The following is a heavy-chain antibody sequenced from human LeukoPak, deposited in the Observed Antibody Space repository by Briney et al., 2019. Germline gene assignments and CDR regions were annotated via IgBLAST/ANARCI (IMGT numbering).Heavy chain of an antibody. J-gene: IGHJ1*01. D-gene: IGHD5-18*01. CDR3: ARRQKVTARYFQH. Sequence: SETLSLTCTVSGGSISTYYWSWIRQSPGKGLEWIAYIDYRGSTTYNPSLRSRVTISVDTSRNQFSLKLSSVTAADTAVYYCARRQKVTARYFQHWGQGTLVTVSS. CDR1: GGSISTYY. V-gene: IGHV4-59*12. CDR2: IDYRGST.